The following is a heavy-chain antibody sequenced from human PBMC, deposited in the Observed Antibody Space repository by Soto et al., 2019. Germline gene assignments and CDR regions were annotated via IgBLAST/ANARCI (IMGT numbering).Heavy chain of an antibody. CDR1: GGTIISSSHR. D-gene: IGHD3-22*01. CDR2: IYYDGNT. CDR3: ARDIYYYDTSRAFDI. J-gene: IGHJ3*02. Sequence: PLVPHRLTSAVSGGTIISSSHRWSWKRQTPGKGLECIGNIYYDGNTYYNPSLKSRVTISLDTSKNQFSLRLNSVTAADTAVYYCARDIYYYDTSRAFDIWGQGTMVTVSS. V-gene: IGHV4-39*07.